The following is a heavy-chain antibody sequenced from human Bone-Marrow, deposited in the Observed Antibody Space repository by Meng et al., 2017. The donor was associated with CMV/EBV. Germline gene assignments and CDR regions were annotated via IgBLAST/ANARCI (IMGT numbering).Heavy chain of an antibody. J-gene: IGHJ5*02. CDR2: IKCDGSEK. CDR3: ARGVVDTAMGYAPSIGDNWFDP. CDR1: GFTFSSSW. Sequence: GESLKISCAASGFTFSSSWMHWVCQAPEKGLEWVADIKCDGSEKYYVDSVKGRFTISRDNAKNSLYLQMNSLRAEDTAVYYCARGVVDTAMGYAPSIGDNWFDPWGQGILVTVSS. D-gene: IGHD5-18*01. V-gene: IGHV3-52*01.